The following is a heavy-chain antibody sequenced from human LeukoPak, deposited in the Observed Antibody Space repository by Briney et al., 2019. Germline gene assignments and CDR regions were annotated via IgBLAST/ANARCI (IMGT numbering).Heavy chain of an antibody. Sequence: GGSLRLSCAASGFTFSSYWMSWVRQAPGKGLEWVANIKQDGSEKYYVDSVKGRFTISRDNSKNSLYLQMNSLRAEDTAVYYCAREFTMVRPHFDYWGQGTLVTVSS. V-gene: IGHV3-7*01. D-gene: IGHD3-10*01. J-gene: IGHJ4*02. CDR2: IKQDGSEK. CDR3: AREFTMVRPHFDY. CDR1: GFTFSSYW.